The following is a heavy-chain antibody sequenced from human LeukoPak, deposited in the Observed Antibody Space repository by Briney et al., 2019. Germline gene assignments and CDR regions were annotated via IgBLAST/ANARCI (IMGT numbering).Heavy chain of an antibody. V-gene: IGHV3-13*04. CDR1: GXTFSNYD. CDR2: IGTAGDT. Sequence: GGSLRLSCAASGXTFSNYDMHWVRQATGKGLEWVSAIGTAGDTYYPGSVRGRFTMSRENAKSSLYLQMNSLTAGDTAVYYCARGANTHFDYWGQGILVTVSS. J-gene: IGHJ4*02. CDR3: ARGANTHFDY. D-gene: IGHD1-26*01.